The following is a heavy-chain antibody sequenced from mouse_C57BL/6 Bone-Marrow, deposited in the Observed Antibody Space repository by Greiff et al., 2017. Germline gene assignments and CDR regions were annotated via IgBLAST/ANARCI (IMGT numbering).Heavy chain of an antibody. D-gene: IGHD2-3*01. J-gene: IGHJ2*01. CDR3: ARCIYDDDDYDY. CDR2: IYPRSGNT. Sequence: QVQLQQSGAELARPGASVKLSCKASGYTFTSYGISWVKQRTGQGLEWIGEIYPRSGNTYYNEKFKGKATLTADKSSSTAYMELRSLTAEDTAFYFCARCIYDDDDYDYWGQGTTLTVSS. CDR1: GYTFTSYG. V-gene: IGHV1-81*01.